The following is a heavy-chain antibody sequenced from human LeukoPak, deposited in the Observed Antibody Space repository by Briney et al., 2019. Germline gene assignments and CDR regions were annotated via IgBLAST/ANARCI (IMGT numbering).Heavy chain of an antibody. D-gene: IGHD6-19*01. J-gene: IGHJ4*02. Sequence: PGGSLRLSCAASGFTFSSYSMNWGRQAPGKGLEWVSYISSSSSTIYYADSVKGRFTISRDNSKNTLYLQMNSLRAEDTAVYYCAKRGIAVAGRPFDYWGQGTLVTVSS. CDR1: GFTFSSYS. CDR2: ISSSSSTI. CDR3: AKRGIAVAGRPFDY. V-gene: IGHV3-48*01.